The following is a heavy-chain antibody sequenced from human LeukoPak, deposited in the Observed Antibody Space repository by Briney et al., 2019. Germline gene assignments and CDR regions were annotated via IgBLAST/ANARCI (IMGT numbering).Heavy chain of an antibody. CDR1: DDSITMYY. J-gene: IGHJ1*01. CDR3: ARVVQSTDSSGFYLPEYFQH. Sequence: PSETLSLTCSVSDDSITMYYWVWIRQPPGKGLEWIGYVDHTGSTNFNPSLSGRVSISRDTSKNLFSLRLRSVTAADTAVYYCARVVQSTDSSGFYLPEYFQHWGQGTLVTVSS. CDR2: VDHTGST. V-gene: IGHV4-59*08. D-gene: IGHD3-22*01.